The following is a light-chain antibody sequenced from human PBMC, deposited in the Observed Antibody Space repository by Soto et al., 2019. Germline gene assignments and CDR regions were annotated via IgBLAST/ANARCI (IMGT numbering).Light chain of an antibody. CDR1: SGSIASNY. J-gene: IGLJ3*02. V-gene: IGLV6-57*03. Sequence: NFMLTQPHSVSESPGKTVTISCTRSSGSIASNYVQWYQQRPGSAPTTVIYEDNQRPSGVPDRSSGSIDSSSNSASLTISGLKTEDEADYYCQSYDSSAWVFGGGTKVTVL. CDR3: QSYDSSAWV. CDR2: EDN.